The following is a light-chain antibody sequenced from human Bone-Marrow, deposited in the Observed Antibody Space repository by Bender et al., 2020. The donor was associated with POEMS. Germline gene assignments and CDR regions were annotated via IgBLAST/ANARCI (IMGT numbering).Light chain of an antibody. CDR2: RNN. CDR1: SSNIGNNY. Sequence: QSVVTQPPSASGTPGQRVTISCSGSSSNIGNNYVYWFQQYPGMAPKLLIYRNNRRPSGVPDRFSASTSGTSASLAISGLRSEDEADYYCAAWDDTLSAVLFGGGTKVTVL. CDR3: AAWDDTLSAVL. V-gene: IGLV1-47*01. J-gene: IGLJ3*02.